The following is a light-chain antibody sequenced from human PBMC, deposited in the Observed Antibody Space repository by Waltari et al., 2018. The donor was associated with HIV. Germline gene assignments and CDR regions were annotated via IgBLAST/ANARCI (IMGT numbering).Light chain of an antibody. CDR1: NRNIGFFNL. Sequence: QSALTQPASVSGSPGQSLTITCTGTNRNIGFFNLVSWYQQYPGKAPPLSIYGVNSRPPWVSHRFSGSKSGNTASLTISGLQTDDEAEYYCNSYSSDDTVVFGGGTKLTVL. CDR2: GVN. V-gene: IGLV2-14*01. CDR3: NSYSSDDTVV. J-gene: IGLJ2*01.